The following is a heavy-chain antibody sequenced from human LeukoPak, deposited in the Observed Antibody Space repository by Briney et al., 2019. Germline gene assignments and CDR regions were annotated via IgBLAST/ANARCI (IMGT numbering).Heavy chain of an antibody. CDR3: ARGARRGYSDY. Sequence: GGSLRLSXAASGFTFSSYWMHWVRQAPGKGMVWVSRINSDGSSTSYADSVKGRFTIPRDNAKNTLYLQMNSLRAEDTAVYYCARGARRGYSDYWGQGTLVTVSS. D-gene: IGHD5-12*01. CDR2: INSDGSST. V-gene: IGHV3-74*01. J-gene: IGHJ4*02. CDR1: GFTFSSYW.